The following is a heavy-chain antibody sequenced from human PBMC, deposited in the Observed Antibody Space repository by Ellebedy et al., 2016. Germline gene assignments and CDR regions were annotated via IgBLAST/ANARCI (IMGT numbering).Heavy chain of an antibody. J-gene: IGHJ4*02. V-gene: IGHV4-31*03. CDR2: LYHSGTT. CDR3: ARVRYSGSYYPQFDY. CDR1: GGSMSSDGYY. D-gene: IGHD1-26*01. Sequence: SETLSLXXSVSGGSMSSDGYYWSWICQHPGKGLEWIGFLYHSGTTYYNPSLRSRITISVDTSRNQFSLKLSSVTAADTAVYYCARVRYSGSYYPQFDYWGQGTLVTVSS.